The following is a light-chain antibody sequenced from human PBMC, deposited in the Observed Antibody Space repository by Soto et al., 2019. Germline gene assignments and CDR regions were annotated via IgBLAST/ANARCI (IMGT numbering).Light chain of an antibody. CDR2: GNN. Sequence: QSVLTQPPSVSGAPGQRVTISCTRSSSNIGAGYDVHWYQQLPGTAPKLLIYGNNNRPSGVPDRFSGSKSGASASLAITGRQAEEEADYYCQSYDSSLSGWVFGGGTKLTVL. CDR1: SSNIGAGYD. J-gene: IGLJ3*02. V-gene: IGLV1-40*01. CDR3: QSYDSSLSGWV.